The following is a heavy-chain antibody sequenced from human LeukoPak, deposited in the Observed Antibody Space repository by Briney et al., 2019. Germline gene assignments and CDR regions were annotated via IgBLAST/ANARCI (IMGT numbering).Heavy chain of an antibody. J-gene: IGHJ4*02. V-gene: IGHV3-11*04. CDR1: GFTFSDYY. CDR3: AKDYVWGSYRWESYFDY. Sequence: GESLKISCAASGFTFSDYYMSWIRQAPGKGLEWVSYISSSGSTIYYADSVKGRFTISRDNAKNSLYLQMNSLRAEDTAVYYCAKDYVWGSYRWESYFDYWGQGTLVTVSS. D-gene: IGHD3-16*02. CDR2: ISSSGSTI.